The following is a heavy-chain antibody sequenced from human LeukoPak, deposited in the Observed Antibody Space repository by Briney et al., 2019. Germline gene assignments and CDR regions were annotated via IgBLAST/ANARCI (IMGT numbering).Heavy chain of an antibody. V-gene: IGHV4-59*08. CDR1: GGSISGSY. D-gene: IGHD3-9*01. CDR2: IHYSGST. Sequence: SETLSLTCTVSGGSISGSYWNWIRQPPGKGLEWIGYIHYSGSTKYNPSLTSRVSISADSSKNQFSLRLNSVTAADTAVYYCARMYHDILTGYYRVFDYWGHGMLVTVSS. J-gene: IGHJ4*01. CDR3: ARMYHDILTGYYRVFDY.